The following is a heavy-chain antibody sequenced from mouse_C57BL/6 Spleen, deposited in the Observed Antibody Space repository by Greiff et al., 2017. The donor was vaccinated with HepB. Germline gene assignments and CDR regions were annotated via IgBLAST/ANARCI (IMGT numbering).Heavy chain of an antibody. CDR2: ISSKSSNDST. Sequence: EVQLVESGGGLVQPKGSLKLSCAASGFTFNTYAMHWVRQAPGKGLEWVARISSKSSNDSTYYADSVKDRFTISKYDSKSMLYLQMNNLKTEVTAMYNCVRDPGYWYFDVWGTGTTVTVSS. J-gene: IGHJ1*03. CDR1: GFTFNTYA. CDR3: VRDPGYWYFDV. V-gene: IGHV10-3*01.